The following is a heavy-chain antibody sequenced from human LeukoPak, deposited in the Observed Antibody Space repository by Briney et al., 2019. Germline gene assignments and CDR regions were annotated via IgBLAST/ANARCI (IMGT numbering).Heavy chain of an antibody. Sequence: ASVKVSCKASGYTFTSYYMHWVRQAPGQGLEWMGIINPSGGSTSYAQKFQGRVSMTADASTGTAYLELRSLRSDDTAVYYCARSGRGTYYYFDLWGQGTLVTVSS. D-gene: IGHD1-26*01. CDR3: ARSGRGTYYYFDL. CDR2: INPSGGST. CDR1: GYTFTSYY. J-gene: IGHJ4*02. V-gene: IGHV1-46*01.